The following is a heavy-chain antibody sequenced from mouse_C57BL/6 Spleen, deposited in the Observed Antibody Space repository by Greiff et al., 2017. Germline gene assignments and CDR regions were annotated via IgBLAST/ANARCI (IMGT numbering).Heavy chain of an antibody. V-gene: IGHV5-4*01. Sequence: EVKLVESGGGLVKPGGSLKLSCAASGFTFSSYAMSWVRQTPEKRLEWVATISDGGSYTYYPDNVKGRFTISRDNAKNNLYLQMSHLKSEDTAMYYCAREDYGYDRAWFAYWGQGTLVTVSA. CDR2: ISDGGSYT. CDR1: GFTFSSYA. J-gene: IGHJ3*01. CDR3: AREDYGYDRAWFAY. D-gene: IGHD2-2*01.